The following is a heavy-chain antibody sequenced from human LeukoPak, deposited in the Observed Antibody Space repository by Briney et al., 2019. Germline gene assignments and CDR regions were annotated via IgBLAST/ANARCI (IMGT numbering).Heavy chain of an antibody. CDR3: ARAVLRYFDWLLAYNWFDP. J-gene: IGHJ5*02. Sequence: GSSVKVSCKASGGTFSSYAISWVRQAPGQGLEWMGGIIPIFGTANYAQKFQGRVTITADKSTSTAYMELSRLRSEDTAVYYCARAVLRYFDWLLAYNWFDPWGQGTLVTVSS. CDR1: GGTFSSYA. V-gene: IGHV1-69*06. CDR2: IIPIFGTA. D-gene: IGHD3-9*01.